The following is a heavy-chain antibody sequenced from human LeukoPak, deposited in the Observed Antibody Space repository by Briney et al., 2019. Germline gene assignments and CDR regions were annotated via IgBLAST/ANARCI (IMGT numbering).Heavy chain of an antibody. V-gene: IGHV1-2*02. Sequence: ASVKVSCKASGYTFTGYYMHWVRQAPGQGLEWMGWINPNSGGTNYAQKFQGRVTMTRDTSISTAYMELSRLRSDDTAVYYCARDLSYDFWSGYYHYYNGMDVWGRGTTVTVSS. CDR2: INPNSGGT. CDR3: ARDLSYDFWSGYYHYYNGMDV. J-gene: IGHJ6*02. CDR1: GYTFTGYY. D-gene: IGHD3-3*01.